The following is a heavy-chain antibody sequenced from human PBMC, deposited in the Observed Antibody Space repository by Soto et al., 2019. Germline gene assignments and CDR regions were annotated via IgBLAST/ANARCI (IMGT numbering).Heavy chain of an antibody. CDR2: IKSRSDGGTP. D-gene: IGHD3-3*01. V-gene: IGHV3-15*01. Sequence: EVQLEESGGGPVEPGGSLRLSCAASGFTLSNAWMNWVRHTPGRGREWVGRIKSRSDGGTPDYGSPVKGRFTISRDDSLSTVYLQMNSLTAEDTGVYYCTTDTRRISVFGVPWDSWGQGTLVTVSS. CDR1: GFTLSNAW. J-gene: IGHJ4*02. CDR3: TTDTRRISVFGVPWDS.